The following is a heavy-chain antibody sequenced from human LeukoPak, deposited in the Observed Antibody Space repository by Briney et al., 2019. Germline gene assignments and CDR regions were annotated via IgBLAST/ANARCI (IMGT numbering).Heavy chain of an antibody. CDR2: ISYDETNK. Sequence: GGSLRLSCVASGFTFSNYGMHWVRQAPGKGLEWVAVISYDETNKYYTESVKGRFTISRDQSKNTLYLQMNSLRVEDTAVYYCTQDVSNGYRSVNFDYWGQGILITVSS. V-gene: IGHV3-30*18. CDR3: TQDVSNGYRSVNFDY. J-gene: IGHJ4*02. CDR1: GFTFSNYG. D-gene: IGHD6-19*01.